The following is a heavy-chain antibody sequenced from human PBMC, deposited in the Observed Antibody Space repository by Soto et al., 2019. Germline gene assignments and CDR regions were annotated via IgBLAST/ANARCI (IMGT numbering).Heavy chain of an antibody. CDR2: IYYSGST. CDR3: ARVADLSRIWYFDL. CDR1: GGSISSYY. Sequence: SETLSLTCTVSGGSISSYYWSWIRQPPGKGLEWIGYIYYSGSTNYNPSLKSRVTISVDTSKNQFSLKLSSVTAADTAVYYCARVADLSRIWYFDLWGRGTLVTVSS. D-gene: IGHD2-2*01. J-gene: IGHJ2*01. V-gene: IGHV4-59*01.